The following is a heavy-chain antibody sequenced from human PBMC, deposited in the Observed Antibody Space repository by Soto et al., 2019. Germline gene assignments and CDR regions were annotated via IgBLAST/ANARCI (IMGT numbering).Heavy chain of an antibody. D-gene: IGHD6-19*01. CDR3: ARGLITGSHYSGGWYYFDS. CDR2: IKHRGSA. Sequence: QVQLQQSGAGLLKPSETLSLTCAVYGESFSGYIWTWIRQTPGKGLQRFGKIKHRGSASYNPSLKSRVTISVHTSNSQFSLELSSVTAADTAVYYCARGLITGSHYSGGWYYFDSWGQGTQVTVSS. J-gene: IGHJ4*02. CDR1: GESFSGYI. V-gene: IGHV4-34*01.